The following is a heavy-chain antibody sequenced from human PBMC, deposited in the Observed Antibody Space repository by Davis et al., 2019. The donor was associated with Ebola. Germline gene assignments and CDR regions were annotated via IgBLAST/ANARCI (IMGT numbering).Heavy chain of an antibody. V-gene: IGHV3-33*06. CDR3: AKAGIFRDYYYGMDV. J-gene: IGHJ6*02. CDR2: IWYDGSNK. D-gene: IGHD2-15*01. CDR1: GFTFSSYG. Sequence: PGGSLRLSCAASGFTFSSYGMHWVRQAPGKGLEWVAVIWYDGSNKYYADSVKGRFTISRDNSKNTLYLQMNSLRAEDTAVYYCAKAGIFRDYYYGMDVWGQGTTVTVSS.